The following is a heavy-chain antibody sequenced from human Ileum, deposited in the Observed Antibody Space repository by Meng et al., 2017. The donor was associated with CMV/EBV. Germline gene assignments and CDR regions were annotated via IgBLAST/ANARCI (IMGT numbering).Heavy chain of an antibody. CDR2: IGHDGIKK. V-gene: IGHV3-30-3*01. D-gene: IGHD2-21*01. J-gene: IGHJ4*02. CDR3: ARDPFAVAPDYFDY. Sequence: SLEISFAASGFTFSSYAMHWVRQAPGKGLEWVAGIGHDGIKKYYGDSVKGRFTISRDDSKTTLYLQVNSLRDDDTAVYHCARDPFAVAPDYFDYWGQGTLVTVSS. CDR1: GFTFSSYA.